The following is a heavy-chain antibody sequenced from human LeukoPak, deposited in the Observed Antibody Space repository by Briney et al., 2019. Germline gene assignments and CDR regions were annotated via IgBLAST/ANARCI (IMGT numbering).Heavy chain of an antibody. D-gene: IGHD3-10*01. CDR3: ARQGWFGELLSPLDY. J-gene: IGHJ4*02. CDR1: GGSISSSSYY. CDR2: IYYSGST. V-gene: IGHV4-39*01. Sequence: PSETLSLTCTVSGGSISSSSYYWGWIRQPPGKGLEWIGSIYYSGSTYYNPSLKSRVTISVDTSKNQFSLKLSSVTAADTALYYCARQGWFGELLSPLDYWGQGTLVTVSS.